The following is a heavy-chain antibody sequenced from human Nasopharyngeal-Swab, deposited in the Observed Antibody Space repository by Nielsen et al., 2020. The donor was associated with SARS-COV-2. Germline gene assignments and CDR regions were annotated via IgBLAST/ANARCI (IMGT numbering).Heavy chain of an antibody. CDR1: GFTFDHYA. J-gene: IGHJ6*02. Sequence: SLKISCTASGFTFDHYAMNWVQQAPGKGLEWVSGINWNSGSPGYADSVKGRFTISRDNAKNTLYLQMNSLRPEDTALYYCAKDMGNYYGSTRMDVWGQGTTVTVSS. CDR3: AKDMGNYYGSTRMDV. CDR2: INWNSGSP. V-gene: IGHV3-9*01. D-gene: IGHD3-10*01.